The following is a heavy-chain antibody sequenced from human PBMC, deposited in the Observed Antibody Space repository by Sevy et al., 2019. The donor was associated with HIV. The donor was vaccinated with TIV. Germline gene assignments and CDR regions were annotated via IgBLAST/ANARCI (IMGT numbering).Heavy chain of an antibody. CDR3: AAVGLRYCSGSSCYQGDWFDP. CDR2: FDVQDGET. CDR1: GYSLTKLS. V-gene: IGHV1-24*01. J-gene: IGHJ5*02. D-gene: IGHD2-15*01. Sequence: ASVKVSCKVSGYSLTKLSIHWVRQGPGKGLEWMGDFDVQDGETIYAKKFQGRLKMPLNTNTDTAHIELSRLTSEDTAVYYCAAVGLRYCSGSSCYQGDWFDPWGQGSLLTVSS.